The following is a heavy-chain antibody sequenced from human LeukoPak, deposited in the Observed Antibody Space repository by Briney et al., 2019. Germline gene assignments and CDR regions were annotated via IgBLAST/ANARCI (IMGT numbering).Heavy chain of an antibody. CDR3: TTYGSGRKFDY. V-gene: IGHV3-15*04. CDR1: GFSFSDAW. Sequence: GGSLRLSCAASGFSFSDAWMSWVRQLPGKGREWVGRIESKTDGGTTDYAAPEKGRFTISRDDSTNTLFLQKNSLKSEDAAVYYCTTYGSGRKFDYWGQGILVTVSS. CDR2: IESKTDGGTT. J-gene: IGHJ4*02. D-gene: IGHD3-10*01.